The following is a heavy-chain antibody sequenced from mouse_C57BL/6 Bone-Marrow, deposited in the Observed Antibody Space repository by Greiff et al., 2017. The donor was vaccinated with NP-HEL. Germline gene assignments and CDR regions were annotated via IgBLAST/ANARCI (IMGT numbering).Heavy chain of an antibody. J-gene: IGHJ2*01. CDR1: GYTFTDFY. CDR3: ARCRVSGTRGDFDY. D-gene: IGHD3-1*01. CDR2: INPYNGGT. V-gene: IGHV1-19*01. Sequence: EVQLQQSGPVLVKPGASVKMSCKASGYTFTDFYMNWVKQSHGKSLEWIGVINPYNGGTSYNQKFKGKATLTVDKSSSTAYMELNSLTSEDSAVYYCARCRVSGTRGDFDYWGQGTTLTVSS.